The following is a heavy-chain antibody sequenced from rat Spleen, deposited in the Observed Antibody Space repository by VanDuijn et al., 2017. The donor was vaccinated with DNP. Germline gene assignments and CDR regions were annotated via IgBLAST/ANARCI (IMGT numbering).Heavy chain of an antibody. V-gene: IGHV2-32*01. CDR1: GFLLTTYH. CDR3: ARGSGGAMDA. J-gene: IGHJ4*01. Sequence: QMQLKESGPGLVQPSQTLSLTCTVSGFLLTTYHVHWVRQTPGKGLEWMGVMWTDGDTSYNSVLKSRLSINRDTSRSQVFLKMNSLQTDDTGTYYCARGSGGAMDAWGQGTSVTVSS. CDR2: MWTDGDT. D-gene: IGHD1-1*01.